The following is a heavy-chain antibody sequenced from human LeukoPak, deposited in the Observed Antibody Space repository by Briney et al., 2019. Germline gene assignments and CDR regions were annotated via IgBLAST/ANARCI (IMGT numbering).Heavy chain of an antibody. D-gene: IGHD1-26*01. Sequence: PGRSLRLSCVASGFTFSSYGMHWVRQAPGKGLEWVAVISYDGRNKYYGDSVKGRFTISRDNSKNMLYLEMNSLRAEDTAVYYCASSGRIKGDAFDIWGQGTMVTVSS. CDR2: ISYDGRNK. J-gene: IGHJ3*02. CDR1: GFTFSSYG. CDR3: ASSGRIKGDAFDI. V-gene: IGHV3-30*03.